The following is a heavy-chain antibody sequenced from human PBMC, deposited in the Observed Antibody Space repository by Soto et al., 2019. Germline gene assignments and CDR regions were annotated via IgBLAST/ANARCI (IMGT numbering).Heavy chain of an antibody. J-gene: IGHJ4*02. V-gene: IGHV3-13*01. Sequence: GGSLRLSCAASGFTFSSYDIHWVRQATGKGLEWVSAIGTAGDTYYPGSVKGRFTISRENAKNSLYLQMNSLRAEDTAVYYCARGPIYSSGWHFDYWGQGTLVTVSS. CDR1: GFTFSSYD. CDR3: ARGPIYSSGWHFDY. CDR2: IGTAGDT. D-gene: IGHD6-25*01.